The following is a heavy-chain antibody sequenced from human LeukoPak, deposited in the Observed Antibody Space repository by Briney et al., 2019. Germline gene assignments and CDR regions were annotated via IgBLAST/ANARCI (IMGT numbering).Heavy chain of an antibody. CDR1: GGSISGSSYY. V-gene: IGHV4-39*01. Sequence: SETLSLTCTVSGGSISGSSYYWGWFRQPPGKGLEWIGSIYYSGSTSYNPSLQSRVTISVDTSKNQLSLNVRSVTAADTALYYCARRLYAFDLWGQGTMVTVSS. D-gene: IGHD2-21*02. CDR3: ARRLYAFDL. CDR2: IYYSGST. J-gene: IGHJ3*01.